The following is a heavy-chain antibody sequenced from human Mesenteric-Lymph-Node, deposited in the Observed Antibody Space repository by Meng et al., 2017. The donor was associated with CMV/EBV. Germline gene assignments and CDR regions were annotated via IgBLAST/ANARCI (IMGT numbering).Heavy chain of an antibody. D-gene: IGHD5-12*01. J-gene: IGHJ4*02. CDR2: IRSNVYGATV. CDR1: GFPFADPA. V-gene: IGHV3-49*04. Sequence: GESLKISCTSSGFPFADPAMNWVRQAPGKGLEWVGFIRSNVYGATVVYAASVKGRFTILRDDSTGVAYLQMNTLKAEDTAVYYCTTSQSTSGSFYFDFWGQGTLVTVSS. CDR3: TTSQSTSGSFYFDF.